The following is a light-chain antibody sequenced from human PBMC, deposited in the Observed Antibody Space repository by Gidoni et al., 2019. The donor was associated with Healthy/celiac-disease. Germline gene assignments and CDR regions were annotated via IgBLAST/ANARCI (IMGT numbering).Light chain of an antibody. CDR1: QSVSSY. Sequence: EIVLTQSPATLSLSPGKRATLSCRASQSVSSYLAWYQQKPGQAPRLLIYDATNRATGIPARFSGSGSGTDFTLTISSLEPEDFAVYYCQQRSNWPPTTFXPXTKVDIK. CDR2: DAT. J-gene: IGKJ3*01. V-gene: IGKV3-11*01. CDR3: QQRSNWPPTT.